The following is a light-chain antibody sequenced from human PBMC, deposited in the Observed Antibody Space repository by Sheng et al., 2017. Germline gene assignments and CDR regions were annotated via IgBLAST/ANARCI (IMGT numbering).Light chain of an antibody. CDR2: GAS. J-gene: IGKJ1*01. Sequence: EIVMTQSPATLSVSPGERATLSCRASQSVSNKLAWYQQKPGQAPRLLIYGASTRATGIPARFSGSGSGTEFTLTISSLQSEDFAVYYCQQYLNTSPTFGRRD. V-gene: IGKV3-15*01. CDR1: QSVSNK. CDR3: QQYLNTSPT.